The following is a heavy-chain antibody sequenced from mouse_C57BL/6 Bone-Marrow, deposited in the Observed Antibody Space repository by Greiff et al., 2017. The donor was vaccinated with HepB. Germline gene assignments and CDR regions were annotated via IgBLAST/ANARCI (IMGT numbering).Heavy chain of an antibody. J-gene: IGHJ3*01. CDR2: IDPSDSYT. CDR1: GYTFTSYW. Sequence: QVQLQQPGAELVMPGASVKLSCKASGYTFTSYWMHWVKQRPGQGLEWIGEIDPSDSYTNYNQKFKGKSTLTVDKSSSTAYMHLSSLTSEDSAVYYCARSYDGYYVWFAYWGQGTLVTVSA. D-gene: IGHD2-3*01. V-gene: IGHV1-69*01. CDR3: ARSYDGYYVWFAY.